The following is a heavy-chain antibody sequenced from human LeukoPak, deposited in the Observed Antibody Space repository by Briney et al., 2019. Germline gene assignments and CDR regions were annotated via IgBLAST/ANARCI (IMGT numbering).Heavy chain of an antibody. CDR3: AKDGYYGSGSHYNVVSVVWGMDV. Sequence: GGSLRLSCAASGFTFDDYAMHWVRQAPGKGLEWVSGISWNSGSIGYADSVNGRFTISRDNAKNSLYLQMNSLRAEDTALYYCAKDGYYGSGSHYNVVSVVWGMDVWGQGTTVTVSS. CDR2: ISWNSGSI. CDR1: GFTFDDYA. D-gene: IGHD3-10*01. J-gene: IGHJ6*02. V-gene: IGHV3-9*01.